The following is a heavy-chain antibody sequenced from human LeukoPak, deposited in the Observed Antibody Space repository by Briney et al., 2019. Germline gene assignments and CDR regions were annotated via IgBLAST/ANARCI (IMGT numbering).Heavy chain of an antibody. CDR3: VRRPVDYGDFRNYFDP. Sequence: SGTLSLTCTVSGGSISTSSYYWAWIRQPPGKNLGWIGNIYYTGTAYYNPSLQSRVTLSIDTSKNHFSLMLTSLTAADTAVYYCVRRPVDYGDFRNYFDPWGQGTLVTVSS. V-gene: IGHV4-39*01. CDR2: IYYTGTA. J-gene: IGHJ5*02. CDR1: GGSISTSSYY. D-gene: IGHD4-17*01.